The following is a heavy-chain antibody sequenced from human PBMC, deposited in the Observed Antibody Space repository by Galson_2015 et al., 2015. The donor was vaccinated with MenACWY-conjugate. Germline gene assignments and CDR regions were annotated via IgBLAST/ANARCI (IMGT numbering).Heavy chain of an antibody. D-gene: IGHD1-26*01. V-gene: IGHV1-3*01. CDR2: INAGNGNT. CDR3: ARGPYSGNYYGHFDS. CDR1: GYTYTYYA. Sequence: SVKVSCKASGYTYTYYAIHWVRQAPGQGLEWMGWINAGNGNTRYSEKFQGRVTITSDTSASTAYMELSSLTSEDTTVYFCARGPYSGNYYGHFDSRGQGTLVTVSS. J-gene: IGHJ4*02.